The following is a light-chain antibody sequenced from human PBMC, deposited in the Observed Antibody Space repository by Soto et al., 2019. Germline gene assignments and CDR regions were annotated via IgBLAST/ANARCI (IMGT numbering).Light chain of an antibody. CDR2: GAS. V-gene: IGKV3-20*01. Sequence: ENVLTQSPGTLSLSPGERATLSCRASQSISSSYLAWYQQKPGQAPRLLIYGASSRATGIPDRFSGSRSGTDFTLTISRLEPEDFAVYYCQQYGSSPWTFGQGTKVDVK. J-gene: IGKJ1*01. CDR1: QSISSSY. CDR3: QQYGSSPWT.